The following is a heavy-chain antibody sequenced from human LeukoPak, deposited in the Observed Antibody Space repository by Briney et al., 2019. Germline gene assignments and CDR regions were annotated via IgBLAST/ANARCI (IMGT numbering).Heavy chain of an antibody. Sequence: PGGSLRLSCAASGFTFSSDSMNWVRQAPGKGLEWVSSISSSSSYIYYADSVKGRFTISRDNSKNTLYLQMNSLRAEDTAVYYCASSAYCGGDCYSFAFDIWGQGTMVTVSS. CDR3: ASSAYCGGDCYSFAFDI. J-gene: IGHJ3*02. V-gene: IGHV3-21*01. D-gene: IGHD2-21*01. CDR2: ISSSSSYI. CDR1: GFTFSSDS.